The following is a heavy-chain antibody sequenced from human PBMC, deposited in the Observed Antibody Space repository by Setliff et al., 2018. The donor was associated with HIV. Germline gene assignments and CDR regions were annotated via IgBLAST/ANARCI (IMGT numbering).Heavy chain of an antibody. CDR1: GGSISSGSYY. J-gene: IGHJ4*02. CDR3: ARAPTGELDF. CDR2: IYTSGST. Sequence: PSETLSLTCTVSGGSISSGSYYWSWIRQPAGKGLEWIGHIYTSGSTNYNPSLKSRVTISLDTSNDRFSLRLSSVTAADTAVYYCARAPTGELDFWGQGTLVTVS. V-gene: IGHV4-61*09. D-gene: IGHD7-27*01.